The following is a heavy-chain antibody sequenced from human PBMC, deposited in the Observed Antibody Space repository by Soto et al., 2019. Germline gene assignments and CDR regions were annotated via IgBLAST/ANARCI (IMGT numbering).Heavy chain of an antibody. D-gene: IGHD5-12*01. Sequence: KPSETLSLTCTVSGDSIRSYYCTWSRQPPGKGLELIGYIYYSGSTRYNPSLKSRVTISVDMSKNQFSLKLSSVIAADTAVYYCARAYGGFDNGLDVWGQGTAVTVSS. CDR2: IYYSGST. J-gene: IGHJ6*02. CDR1: GDSIRSYY. V-gene: IGHV4-59*01. CDR3: ARAYGGFDNGLDV.